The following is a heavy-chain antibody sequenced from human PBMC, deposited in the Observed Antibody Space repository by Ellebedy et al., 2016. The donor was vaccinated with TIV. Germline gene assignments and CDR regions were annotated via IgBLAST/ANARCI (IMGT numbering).Heavy chain of an antibody. CDR3: AAGWELLRNDY. V-gene: IGHV4-59*08. CDR2: MYYGGRT. Sequence: SETLSLTCTVSGGSISNYYWSRIRQSPGKGLEWIGYMYYGGRTSYNPSLESRVTLSADSSKNQFFLNLSSVTAADTAVYYCAAGWELLRNDYWGQGALVTVSS. D-gene: IGHD1-26*01. J-gene: IGHJ4*01. CDR1: GGSISNYY.